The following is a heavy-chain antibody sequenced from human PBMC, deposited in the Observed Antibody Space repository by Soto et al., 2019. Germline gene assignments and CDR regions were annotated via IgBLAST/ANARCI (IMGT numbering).Heavy chain of an antibody. Sequence: QVQLVESGGGVVQPGRSLRLSCAASGFTFSSYGMHWVRQAPGKRLEWVAVISYDGSNKYYADSVKGRFTISRDNSKNTLYLQMNSLRAEDTAVYYCAKSSGGTERGGFDYWGQGTLVTVSS. CDR2: ISYDGSNK. V-gene: IGHV3-30*18. J-gene: IGHJ4*02. D-gene: IGHD3-10*01. CDR3: AKSSGGTERGGFDY. CDR1: GFTFSSYG.